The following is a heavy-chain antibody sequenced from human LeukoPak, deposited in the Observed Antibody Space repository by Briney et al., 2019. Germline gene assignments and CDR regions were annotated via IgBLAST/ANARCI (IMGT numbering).Heavy chain of an antibody. V-gene: IGHV4-38-2*02. CDR1: GYSISSGYY. Sequence: SETLSLTCTVSGYSISSGYYWGWIRQPPGKGLEWIGSIYHSGRTFYNPSLKSRVTISVDTSKNQFSLKLTSVTAADTAVYYCARLYYDILTFDHWGQGILVTVSS. CDR2: IYHSGRT. J-gene: IGHJ4*02. CDR3: ARLYYDILTFDH. D-gene: IGHD3-9*01.